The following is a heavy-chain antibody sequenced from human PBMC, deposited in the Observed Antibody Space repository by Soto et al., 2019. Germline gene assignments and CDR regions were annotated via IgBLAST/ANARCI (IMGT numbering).Heavy chain of an antibody. V-gene: IGHV4-34*01. D-gene: IGHD2-8*01. CDR1: GGSFGGYY. CDR3: ARDKINGIFDY. J-gene: IGHJ4*02. CDR2: INHSXST. Sequence: SXTRSLTCAVYGGSFGGYYWTWIRQPPGTGLEWMGXINHSXSTNYNKSLKXXVTISVDXXXNQFSLKMTSVTAADTAVYYCARDKINGIFDYWGQGTLVTV.